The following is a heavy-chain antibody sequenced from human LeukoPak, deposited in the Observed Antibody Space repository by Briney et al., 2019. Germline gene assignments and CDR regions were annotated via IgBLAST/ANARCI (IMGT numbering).Heavy chain of an antibody. J-gene: IGHJ4*02. V-gene: IGHV4-59*12. Sequence: SETLSLTCTVSGGSISSYYWSWIRQPPGKGLEWIGYIYYSGSTNYNPSLKSRVTISVDTSKNQFSLKLSSVTAADTAVYYCARSRYDYVWGSYRYSYYFDYWGQGTLVTVSS. CDR1: GGSISSYY. CDR3: ARSRYDYVWGSYRYSYYFDY. D-gene: IGHD3-16*02. CDR2: IYYSGST.